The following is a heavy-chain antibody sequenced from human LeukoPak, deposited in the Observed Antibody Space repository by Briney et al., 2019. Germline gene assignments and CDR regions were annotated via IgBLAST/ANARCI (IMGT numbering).Heavy chain of an antibody. V-gene: IGHV3-11*04. Sequence: PGGSLRLSCAASGFSFSDYYMTWIRQAPGKGLEWVSYISSSRSSIYYADSVKGRFTISRDNAKNSLYLQMNSLRAEDTAVYYCARDPIVGATGWTARFDPWGQGTLVTVSA. CDR3: ARDPIVGATGWTARFDP. D-gene: IGHD1-26*01. CDR1: GFSFSDYY. J-gene: IGHJ5*02. CDR2: ISSSRSSI.